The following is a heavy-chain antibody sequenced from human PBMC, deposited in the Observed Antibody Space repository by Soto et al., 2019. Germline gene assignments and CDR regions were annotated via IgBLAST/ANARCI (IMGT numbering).Heavy chain of an antibody. J-gene: IGHJ4*02. CDR2: FDPEDGET. Sequence: GASVKVSCKVSGYTLTELSMHWVRQAPGKGVEWMGGFDPEDGETIYAQKFQGRVTMTEDTSTDTAYMELSSLRSEDTAVYYCATAATMVRGVIILMYYFDYWGQGTLVTVSS. CDR3: ATAATMVRGVIILMYYFDY. CDR1: GYTLTELS. D-gene: IGHD3-10*01. V-gene: IGHV1-24*01.